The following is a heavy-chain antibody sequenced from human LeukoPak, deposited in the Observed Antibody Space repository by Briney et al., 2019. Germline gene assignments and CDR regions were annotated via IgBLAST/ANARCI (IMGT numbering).Heavy chain of an antibody. J-gene: IGHJ3*02. V-gene: IGHV3-48*01. CDR1: GFTFSSHS. CDR3: AKDQSWLVRIHDAFDI. CDR2: ISGGSSTI. Sequence: SGGSLRLSCAASGFTFSSHSMTWVRQAPGKGLEWVSYISGGSSTIYYADSVKGRFTISRDNSKNTLYLQMNSLRAEDTAVYYCAKDQSWLVRIHDAFDIWGQGTMVTVSS. D-gene: IGHD6-19*01.